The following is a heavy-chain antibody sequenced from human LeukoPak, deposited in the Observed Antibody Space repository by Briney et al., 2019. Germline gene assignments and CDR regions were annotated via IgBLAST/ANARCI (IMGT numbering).Heavy chain of an antibody. CDR1: GYTFIDYY. CDR3: ARKTRVTDFDY. J-gene: IGHJ4*02. Sequence: ASVKVSCKASGYTFIDYYIHWVRQAPGQGLEWMGWVNPNSGGTNSPQNFQGRVTMTRDTSTSTAYMELSRLRSDDTAVYYCARKTRVTDFDYWGQGTLVTVPS. V-gene: IGHV1-2*02. D-gene: IGHD2-21*02. CDR2: VNPNSGGT.